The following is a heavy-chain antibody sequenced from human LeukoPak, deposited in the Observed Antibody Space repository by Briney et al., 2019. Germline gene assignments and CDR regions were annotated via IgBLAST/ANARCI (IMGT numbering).Heavy chain of an antibody. J-gene: IGHJ4*02. V-gene: IGHV3-7*01. CDR2: IKQDGSEK. Sequence: GGSLRLSCAASGFTFSSYWMSWVRQAPGKGLEWVANIKQDGSEKYYVDSVEGRFTISRDNAKNSLYLQMNSLRAEDTAVYYCARESIAAAGTTFDYWGQGTLVTVSS. CDR1: GFTFSSYW. D-gene: IGHD6-13*01. CDR3: ARESIAAAGTTFDY.